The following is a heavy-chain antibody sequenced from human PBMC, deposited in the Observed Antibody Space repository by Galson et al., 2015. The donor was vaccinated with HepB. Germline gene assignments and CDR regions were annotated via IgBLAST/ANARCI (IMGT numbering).Heavy chain of an antibody. J-gene: IGHJ4*02. CDR1: GFTFGDYA. V-gene: IGHV3-49*03. Sequence: SLRLSCAASGFTFGDYAMSWFRQAPGKGLEWVGFIRSKAYGGTTEYAASVKGRFTISRDDSKSIAYLQMNSLKTEDTAVYYCTREYVRAPAYFDYWGQGTLVTVSS. D-gene: IGHD3-10*02. CDR3: TREYVRAPAYFDY. CDR2: IRSKAYGGTT.